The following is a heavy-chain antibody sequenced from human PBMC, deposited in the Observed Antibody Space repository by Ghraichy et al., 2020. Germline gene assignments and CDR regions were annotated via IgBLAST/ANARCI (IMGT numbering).Heavy chain of an antibody. J-gene: IGHJ4*02. CDR3: ARGRVVAGAGL. D-gene: IGHD6-13*01. V-gene: IGHV4-39*01. Sequence: SETLSLTCTVSGGSISSSSFYWGWIRQPPGKGLEWIGSISSSGSTYYNPSLKSRVTISVDTSKNQFSLKLSSVTAADTAVYYCARGRVVAGAGLWGQGTLVTVSS. CDR2: ISSSGST. CDR1: GGSISSSSFY.